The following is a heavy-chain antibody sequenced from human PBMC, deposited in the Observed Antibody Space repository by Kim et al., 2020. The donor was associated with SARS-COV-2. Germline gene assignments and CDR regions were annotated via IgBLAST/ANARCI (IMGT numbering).Heavy chain of an antibody. D-gene: IGHD2-15*01. CDR1: GFTFSSYA. J-gene: IGHJ2*01. CDR2: ISGSGGST. CDR3: AKGSAFTIVGVVPMHYWYFDL. V-gene: IGHV3-23*01. Sequence: GGSLRLSCAASGFTFSSYAMSWVRQAPGKGLEWVSAISGSGGSTYYADSVKGRFTISRDNSKNTLYLQMDRLRAEDTAVYYCAKGSAFTIVGVVPMHYWYFDLWGRGTLVTVSS.